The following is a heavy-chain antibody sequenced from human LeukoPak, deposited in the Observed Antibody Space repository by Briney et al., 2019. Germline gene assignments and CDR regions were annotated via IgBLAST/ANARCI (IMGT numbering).Heavy chain of an antibody. D-gene: IGHD3-22*01. CDR3: ARSSTYYYDSSPPDY. CDR2: ISSSSSYI. CDR1: GFTFSSYW. V-gene: IGHV3-21*01. Sequence: GGSLRLSCAASGFTFSSYWMSWVRQAPGKGLEWVSSISSSSSYIYYADSVKGRFTISRDNAKNSLYLQMNSLRAEDTAVYYCARSSTYYYDSSPPDYWGQGTLVTVSS. J-gene: IGHJ4*02.